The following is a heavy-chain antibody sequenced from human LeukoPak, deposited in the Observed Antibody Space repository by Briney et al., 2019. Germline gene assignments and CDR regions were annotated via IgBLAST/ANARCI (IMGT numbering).Heavy chain of an antibody. CDR2: VFYSGST. Sequence: SETLSLTCTVSGGSISSHYWSWIRQPPGKGLEWIGYVFYSGSTNYNPSLKSRVTISVDTSKNQFSMKLSSVTAEDTAVYYCARDERYCSGGDCYWGGWFDPWGQGTLVTVSS. J-gene: IGHJ5*02. D-gene: IGHD2-15*01. CDR1: GGSISSHY. V-gene: IGHV4-59*11. CDR3: ARDERYCSGGDCYWGGWFDP.